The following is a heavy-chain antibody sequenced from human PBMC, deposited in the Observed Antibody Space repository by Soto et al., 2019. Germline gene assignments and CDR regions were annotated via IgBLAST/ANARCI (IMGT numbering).Heavy chain of an antibody. J-gene: IGHJ5*02. D-gene: IGHD6-25*01. Sequence: PGGSLRLSCAASGFTVSSNYMSWVRQAPGKGLEWVSVIYSGGSTYYADSVKGRFTISRDNSKNTLYLQMNSLGAEDTAVYYCAREERLDRFDPWGQGTLVIVSS. CDR2: IYSGGST. CDR1: GFTVSSNY. CDR3: AREERLDRFDP. V-gene: IGHV3-66*01.